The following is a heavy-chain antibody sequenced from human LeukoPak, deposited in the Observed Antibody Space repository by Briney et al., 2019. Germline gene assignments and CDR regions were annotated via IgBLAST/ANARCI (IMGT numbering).Heavy chain of an antibody. J-gene: IGHJ4*02. Sequence: SETPSLTCAVYGGSFSGYYWSWIRQPPGKGLEWIGEINHSGSTNYNPSLKSRVTISVDTSKNQFSLKLSSVTAADTAVYYCARGPTRGKGYYWGQGTLVTVSS. V-gene: IGHV4-34*01. D-gene: IGHD5-12*01. CDR2: INHSGST. CDR1: GGSFSGYY. CDR3: ARGPTRGKGYY.